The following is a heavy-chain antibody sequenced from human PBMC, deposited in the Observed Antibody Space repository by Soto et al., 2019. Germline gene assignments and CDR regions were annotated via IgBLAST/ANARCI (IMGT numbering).Heavy chain of an antibody. CDR1: GGTFSSYT. CDR2: IIPILGIA. CDR3: ARAAPGVAASIDY. Sequence: QVQLVQSGAEVKKPGSSVKVSCKASGGTFSSYTISWVRQAPGQGLEWMGRIIPILGIANYAQKFQGRVTITADKSTSTAYMELSSLRSEDTAVYYCARAAPGVAASIDYWGQGTLVTVSS. J-gene: IGHJ4*02. D-gene: IGHD2-15*01. V-gene: IGHV1-69*02.